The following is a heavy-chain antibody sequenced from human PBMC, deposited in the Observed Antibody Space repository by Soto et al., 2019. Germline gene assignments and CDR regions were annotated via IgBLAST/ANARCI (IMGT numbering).Heavy chain of an antibody. V-gene: IGHV3-23*01. D-gene: IGHD3-10*01. Sequence: QLLQSGGGLVQPGGSLTLSCEASGFTFGTTYMSWVRQAPGAGLEWVSTIDGSGGITYYADSVKGRFTISRDNSRNTVYLQMNSLRGDDTALYYCVKNSGWFNTWGQGAVVTVSS. CDR3: VKNSGWFNT. CDR2: IDGSGGIT. CDR1: GFTFGTTY. J-gene: IGHJ5*02.